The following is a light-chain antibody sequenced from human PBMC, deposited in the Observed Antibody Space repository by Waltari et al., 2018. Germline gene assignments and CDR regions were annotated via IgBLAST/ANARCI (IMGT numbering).Light chain of an antibody. CDR2: GSS. CDR3: QQYGRSWNT. V-gene: IGKV3-20*01. Sequence: EIVLTQSPGTLSLSPGERATLSCMASQSVSSHYLAWYQQRPGQAPRLLIHGSSSRATGIPDRFSGSGSGTDFTLTISRLEPEDFAVYYCQQYGRSWNTFGQGTKLEIK. CDR1: QSVSSHY. J-gene: IGKJ2*01.